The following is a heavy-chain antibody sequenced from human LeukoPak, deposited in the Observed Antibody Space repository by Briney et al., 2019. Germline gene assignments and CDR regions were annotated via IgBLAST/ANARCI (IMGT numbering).Heavy chain of an antibody. Sequence: GASVKVSCKASGYTFTGYYMHWVRQAPGQGLGWMGWINPKSGGTNYAQKFQGRVTMTRDTSISTAYMELSRLRSDDTAVYYCARGPIAQGYCSSTSCYNDAFDIWGQGTMVTVSS. J-gene: IGHJ3*02. CDR1: GYTFTGYY. CDR2: INPKSGGT. V-gene: IGHV1-2*02. CDR3: ARGPIAQGYCSSTSCYNDAFDI. D-gene: IGHD2-2*02.